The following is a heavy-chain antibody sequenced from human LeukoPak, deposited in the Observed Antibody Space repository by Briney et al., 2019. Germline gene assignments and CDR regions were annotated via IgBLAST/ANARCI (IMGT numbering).Heavy chain of an antibody. D-gene: IGHD3-10*01. CDR2: INTNAGNP. J-gene: IGHJ4*02. CDR1: GYTFTSYY. V-gene: IGHV7-4-1*02. Sequence: ASVKVSCKASGYTFTSYYMHWVRQAPGQGLEWTGWINTNAGNPTYAQGFTGRFVFSLDTSVSTAYLQITSLKAEDTAVYYCARVYGSGALGYWGQGTLVTVSS. CDR3: ARVYGSGALGY.